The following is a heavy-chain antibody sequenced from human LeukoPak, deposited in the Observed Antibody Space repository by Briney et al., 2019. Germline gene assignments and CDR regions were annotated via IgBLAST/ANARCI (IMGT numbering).Heavy chain of an antibody. CDR3: ARGISKVPRPAPYYKRWFDP. Sequence: PSETLSLTCTVSGVSIRSSYYYWGWLRQPPGKGLEWIGSIYDSGSTYYNPSLKSRVTISVDTSKNQFSLKLSSVTAADTAVYYCARGISKVPRPAPYYKRWFDPWGQGTLVTVSP. CDR1: GVSIRSSYYY. D-gene: IGHD2-2*01. J-gene: IGHJ5*02. CDR2: IYDSGST. V-gene: IGHV4-39*07.